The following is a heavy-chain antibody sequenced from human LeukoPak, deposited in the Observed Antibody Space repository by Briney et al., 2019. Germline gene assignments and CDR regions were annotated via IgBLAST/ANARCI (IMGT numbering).Heavy chain of an antibody. CDR2: IRYDGSNK. D-gene: IGHD5-18*01. J-gene: IGHJ4*02. CDR3: AKSGRRGYSYGYRFKYYYDY. V-gene: IGHV3-30*02. Sequence: GGSLRLSCAASGFTFSSYGMHWVRQAPGKGLEWVAFIRYDGSNKYYADSVKGRFTISRDNSKNTLYLQMNSLRAEDTAVYYCAKSGRRGYSYGYRFKYYYDYWGQGTLVTVSS. CDR1: GFTFSSYG.